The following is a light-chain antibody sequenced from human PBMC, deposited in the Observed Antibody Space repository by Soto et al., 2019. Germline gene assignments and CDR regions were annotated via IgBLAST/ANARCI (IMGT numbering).Light chain of an antibody. CDR3: AAWDDSLSGVV. CDR2: RNN. Sequence: QSVLTQASSASGTPGQRVTISCSGSSSNIGSNYVYWYQQLPGTAPKLLIYRNNQRPSGVPDRFSGSKSVTSASLAISGLRSEDEADYSCAAWDDSLSGVVFGGGTKLTVL. V-gene: IGLV1-47*01. CDR1: SSNIGSNY. J-gene: IGLJ2*01.